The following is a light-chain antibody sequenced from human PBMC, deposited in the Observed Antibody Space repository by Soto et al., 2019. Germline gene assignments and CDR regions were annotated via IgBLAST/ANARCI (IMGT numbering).Light chain of an antibody. CDR2: GAS. V-gene: IGKV3-15*01. CDR3: QHYNNWPPMA. CDR1: QSVSSN. J-gene: IGKJ1*01. Sequence: EIVMTQSPATLSVSPGERATLSCRASQSVSSNLAWYQHKPGQAPRLLIYGASTRATGIPARFSGSGSGTEFTLTISSLQSEDFAVYYCQHYNNWPPMAFGQGTKVEIK.